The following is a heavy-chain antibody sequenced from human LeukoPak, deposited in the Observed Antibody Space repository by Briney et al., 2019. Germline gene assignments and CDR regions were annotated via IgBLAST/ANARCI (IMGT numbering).Heavy chain of an antibody. J-gene: IGHJ4*02. D-gene: IGHD2-2*02. Sequence: GRSLRLSCAASGFTFSSYAISCVRQAPGKGLEWVSAISGSGGNTYYADSVKGRFTISGDNSKNTLYLQMNSLRAEDTAVYYCAKEGHEAYCSSTSCYKGYFDYWGQGTLVIVSS. CDR2: ISGSGGNT. CDR1: GFTFSSYA. V-gene: IGHV3-23*01. CDR3: AKEGHEAYCSSTSCYKGYFDY.